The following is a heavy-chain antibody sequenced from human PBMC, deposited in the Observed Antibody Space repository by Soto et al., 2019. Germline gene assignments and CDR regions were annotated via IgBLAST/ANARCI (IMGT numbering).Heavy chain of an antibody. CDR1: GFTFSSYS. V-gene: IGHV3-21*01. CDR3: ARDIGRGYDYSRGYFDY. D-gene: IGHD5-12*01. Sequence: GGSLRLSCAASGFTFSSYSVNWVRQAPGKGLEWVSSISSSSSYIYYADSVKGRFTISRDNAKNSLYLQMNSLRAEDTAVYYCARDIGRGYDYSRGYFDYWGQGTLVTVSS. CDR2: ISSSSSYI. J-gene: IGHJ4*02.